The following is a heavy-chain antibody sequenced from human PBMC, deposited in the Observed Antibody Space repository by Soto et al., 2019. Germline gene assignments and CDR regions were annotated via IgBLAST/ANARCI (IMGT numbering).Heavy chain of an antibody. CDR1: GFTFSTYG. V-gene: IGHV3-30*18. CDR2: ISNDGSYK. D-gene: IGHD6-19*01. Sequence: QVQLVESGGGVVQPGGSLRLSCAASGFTFSTYGMHWVRQAPGKGLEWVAVISNDGSYKSSAGSVKGRFTISRDNSQNTLYLQMNSLRAEDTAVYYCAKAALAEFDYWGQGILVTVSS. J-gene: IGHJ4*02. CDR3: AKAALAEFDY.